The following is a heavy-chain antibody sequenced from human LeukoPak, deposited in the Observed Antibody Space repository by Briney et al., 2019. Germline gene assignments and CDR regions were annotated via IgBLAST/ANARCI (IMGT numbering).Heavy chain of an antibody. D-gene: IGHD4-11*01. CDR1: GGSISSSSYY. J-gene: IGHJ5*02. Sequence: PSETLSLTCTVSGGSISSSSYYWGWIRQPPGKGLEWIGSIYYSGSTYYNPSLKSRVTISVDTSKNQFSLKLSSVTAADTAVYYCARAYDYRNYLAPWGQGTLVTVSS. CDR2: IYYSGST. CDR3: ARAYDYRNYLAP. V-gene: IGHV4-39*07.